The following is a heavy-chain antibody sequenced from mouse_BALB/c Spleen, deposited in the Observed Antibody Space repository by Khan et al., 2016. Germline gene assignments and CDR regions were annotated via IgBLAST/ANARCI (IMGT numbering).Heavy chain of an antibody. J-gene: IGHJ3*01. Sequence: EVQLQESGPGLVKPSQSLSPTCTVTGCSITSDYAWNWIRQFPGNKLEWMGYISYSGSTSYNPSLKSRISITRDTSKNQFFLRLNSVTTEDTATYYCVEELGWFAYWGQGTLVTVSA. CDR2: ISYSGST. CDR3: VEELGWFAY. V-gene: IGHV3-2*02. D-gene: IGHD4-1*01. CDR1: GCSITSDYA.